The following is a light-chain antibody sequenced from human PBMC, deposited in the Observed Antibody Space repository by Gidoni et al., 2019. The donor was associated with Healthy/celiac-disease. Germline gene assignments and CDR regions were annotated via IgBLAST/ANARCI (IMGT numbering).Light chain of an antibody. CDR1: QRVSSN. V-gene: IGKV3-15*01. Sequence: EIAMTQSPATLSVSPGERATLSCRASQRVSSNVAWYQQKPGHARRLLIYGASTRATGIPATFSGGGSGTEFTLTLSGLQSEDFAVYYCQRYNNWPPFTFGRGTKVDIK. CDR2: GAS. CDR3: QRYNNWPPFT. J-gene: IGKJ3*01.